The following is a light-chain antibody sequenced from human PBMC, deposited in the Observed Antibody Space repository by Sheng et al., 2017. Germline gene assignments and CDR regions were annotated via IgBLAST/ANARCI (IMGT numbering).Light chain of an antibody. CDR1: QGISNY. Sequence: DIQMTQSPSSLSASVGDRVTITCRASQGISNYLAWYQQKPGKVPKLLIYKTSTLQTGVPSRFSGSGSGTEFTLTINSLQPDDFARYYCQQRWTFGQGTRVE. V-gene: IGKV1-27*01. J-gene: IGKJ1*01. CDR3: QQRWT. CDR2: KTS.